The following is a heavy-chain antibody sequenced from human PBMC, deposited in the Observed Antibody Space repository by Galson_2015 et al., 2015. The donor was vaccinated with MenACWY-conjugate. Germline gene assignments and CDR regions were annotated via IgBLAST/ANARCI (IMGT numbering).Heavy chain of an antibody. J-gene: IGHJ4*02. V-gene: IGHV3-23*01. Sequence: SLRLSCAASGFTFSTLAMSWVRQAPGKGLEWVSSITGNGVGTYYADSVKGRFTISRDNSKNKLYLQMNSLRAEDTAVYYCAKDSVVCRGISCLLNDNWGQGILVTVSS. CDR2: ITGNGVGT. D-gene: IGHD2-2*01. CDR3: AKDSVVCRGISCLLNDN. CDR1: GFTFSTLA.